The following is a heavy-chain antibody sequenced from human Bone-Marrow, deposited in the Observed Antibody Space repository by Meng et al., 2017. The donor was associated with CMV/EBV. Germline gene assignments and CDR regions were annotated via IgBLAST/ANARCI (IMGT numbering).Heavy chain of an antibody. V-gene: IGHV1-69*05. CDR1: GGTFSSYA. Sequence: SVKVSCKASGGTFSSYAISWVRQAPGQGLEWMGGIIPIFGTANYAQKFQGRVTITTDESTSTAYMELSSLRSEDTAVYYCAGSGGDGYPYNRGGIMDYWGQGTLATVSS. D-gene: IGHD5-24*01. J-gene: IGHJ4*02. CDR2: IIPIFGTA. CDR3: AGSGGDGYPYNRGGIMDY.